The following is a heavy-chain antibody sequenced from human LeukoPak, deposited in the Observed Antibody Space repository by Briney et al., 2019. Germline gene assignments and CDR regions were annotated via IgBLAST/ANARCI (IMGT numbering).Heavy chain of an antibody. V-gene: IGHV1-8*01. CDR3: AREAYYDSSGYHFHGAFDI. D-gene: IGHD3-22*01. CDR1: GYTFTSYD. Sequence: ASVKVSCKASGYTFTSYDINWVRQATGQGLEWMGWMNPNSSNTGYAQKFQGRVTMTRNTSISTAYMELSSLRSEDTAVYYCAREAYYDSSGYHFHGAFDIWGQGTMVTVSS. CDR2: MNPNSSNT. J-gene: IGHJ3*02.